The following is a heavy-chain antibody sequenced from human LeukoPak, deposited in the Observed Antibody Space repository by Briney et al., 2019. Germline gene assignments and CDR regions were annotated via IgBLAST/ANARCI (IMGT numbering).Heavy chain of an antibody. J-gene: IGHJ4*02. CDR2: IVVGSGNT. CDR3: AADPHLWFGELPSQFDY. D-gene: IGHD3-10*01. V-gene: IGHV1-58*01. Sequence: ASVKVSCKASGFTFTSSAVQWVRQARGQRLEWIGWIVVGSGNTNYAQKFQERVTITRDMSTSTAYMELSSLRSEDTAVYYCAADPHLWFGELPSQFDYWGPGTLVTVSS. CDR1: GFTFTSSA.